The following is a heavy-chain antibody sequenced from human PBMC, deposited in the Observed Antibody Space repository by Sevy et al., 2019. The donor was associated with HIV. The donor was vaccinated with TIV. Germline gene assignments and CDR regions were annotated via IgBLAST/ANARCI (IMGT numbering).Heavy chain of an antibody. Sequence: GGSLRLSCAATGFDFSIYSMSWVRQAPGRGLEWVSTLSFGCGKINYADSVKGRFTISRDNSKSSVYLQMNNMRVEDTAVYYCAREGCTKPHDYWGQGTLVTVSS. J-gene: IGHJ4*02. CDR1: GFDFSIYS. CDR2: LSFGCGKI. D-gene: IGHD2-8*01. CDR3: AREGCTKPHDY. V-gene: IGHV3-23*01.